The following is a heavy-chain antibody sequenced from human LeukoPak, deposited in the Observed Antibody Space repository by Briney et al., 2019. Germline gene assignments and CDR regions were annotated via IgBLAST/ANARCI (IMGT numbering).Heavy chain of an antibody. CDR3: ARRDYAAWFDP. Sequence: SETLSLTCSVSGDSISRSYWNWIRQPAGKGLGWLGRVYISGSTNYNPSLKSRLTISVDKSKNQFSLKLSSVTAADTAVYYCARRDYAAWFDPWGQGTLVTVSP. CDR1: GDSISRSY. CDR2: VYISGST. J-gene: IGHJ5*02. V-gene: IGHV4-4*07. D-gene: IGHD4/OR15-4a*01.